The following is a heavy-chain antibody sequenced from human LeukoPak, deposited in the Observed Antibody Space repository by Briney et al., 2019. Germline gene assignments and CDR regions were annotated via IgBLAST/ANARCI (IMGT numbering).Heavy chain of an antibody. CDR2: IYHSGST. Sequence: PSETLSLTCTVSGGSISSGGYYWSWIRQPPGKGLEWIGYIYHSGSTYYNPSLKSRVTISVDRSRNQFSLKLSSVTAADTAVYYCASALTVGSLRFDPWGQGTLVTVSS. CDR3: ASALTVGSLRFDP. V-gene: IGHV4-30-2*02. D-gene: IGHD1-26*01. J-gene: IGHJ5*02. CDR1: GGSISSGGYY.